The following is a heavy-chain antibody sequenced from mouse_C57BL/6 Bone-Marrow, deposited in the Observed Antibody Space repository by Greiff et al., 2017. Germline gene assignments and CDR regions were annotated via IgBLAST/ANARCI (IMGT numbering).Heavy chain of an antibody. V-gene: IGHV1-39*01. J-gene: IGHJ3*01. Sequence: EVQLQQSGPELVKPGASVKISCKASGYSFTDYNMSWVKQSNGKSLEWIGVINPNYGTTSYNQKFKGKATLTVDQSSSTAYMQLNSLTSEDSAVYYCARKGGYGSSYGWFAYWGQGTLVTVSA. D-gene: IGHD1-1*01. CDR1: GYSFTDYN. CDR2: INPNYGTT. CDR3: ARKGGYGSSYGWFAY.